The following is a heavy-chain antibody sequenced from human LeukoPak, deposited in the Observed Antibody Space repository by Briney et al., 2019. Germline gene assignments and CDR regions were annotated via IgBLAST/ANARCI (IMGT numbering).Heavy chain of an antibody. Sequence: PSGTLSLTCAVSGASISSSNWCCGGHQPPGWRLEWAGVIYDGGSTNYNPSLKSRFTISGDNSKNQFSLKLSSVTAADTAVYYCARDRIVVVPYYYYGMDVWGKGATVTVSS. D-gene: IGHD2-2*01. J-gene: IGHJ6*04. CDR3: ARDRIVVVPYYYYGMDV. V-gene: IGHV4-4*02. CDR2: IYDGGST. CDR1: GASISSSNW.